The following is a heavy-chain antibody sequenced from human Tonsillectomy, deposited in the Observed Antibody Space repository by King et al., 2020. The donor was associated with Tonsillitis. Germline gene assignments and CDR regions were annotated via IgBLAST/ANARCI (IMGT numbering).Heavy chain of an antibody. CDR3: ARVEIAVAAEYFDYYYGMDV. CDR1: GYTFTGYY. V-gene: IGHV1-2*02. Sequence: VQLVESGAEVKKPGASVKVPCKASGYTFTGYYMHWVRQAPGQGLEWMGWINPNSGGTNYAQTFQGRVTMTRDTSISTAYMELSRLRSDDTGVYYCARVEIAVAAEYFDYYYGMDVWGQGTTVTVSS. D-gene: IGHD6-19*01. CDR2: INPNSGGT. J-gene: IGHJ6*02.